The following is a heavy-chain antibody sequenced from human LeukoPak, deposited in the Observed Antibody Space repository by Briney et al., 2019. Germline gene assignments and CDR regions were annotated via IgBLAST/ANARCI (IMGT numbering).Heavy chain of an antibody. V-gene: IGHV3-33*01. CDR2: IWYDGSNK. CDR3: ARSGDTAMVLSAFDI. Sequence: GGSLRLSCAASGFTFSSYGMHWVRQAPGKGLEWVAVIWYDGSNKYYADSVKGRFTSSRDNSKNTLYLQMNSLRAEDTAVYYCARSGDTAMVLSAFDIWGQGTMVTVSS. CDR1: GFTFSSYG. D-gene: IGHD5-18*01. J-gene: IGHJ3*02.